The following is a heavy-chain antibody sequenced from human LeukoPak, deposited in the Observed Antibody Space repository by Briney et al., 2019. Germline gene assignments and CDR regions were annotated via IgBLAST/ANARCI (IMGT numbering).Heavy chain of an antibody. CDR3: ARGGSSGYYYQSSWAFDI. D-gene: IGHD3-22*01. J-gene: IGHJ3*02. V-gene: IGHV3-74*01. CDR1: GFTFSSYW. Sequence: GGSLRLSCAASGFTFSSYWMHWVRQAPGKGLVWVSRINTDGSSTSYADSVKGRFTISRDNAKNTLYLQMNSLRAEDTAVYYCARGGSSGYYYQSSWAFDIWGQGTMVTVSS. CDR2: INTDGSST.